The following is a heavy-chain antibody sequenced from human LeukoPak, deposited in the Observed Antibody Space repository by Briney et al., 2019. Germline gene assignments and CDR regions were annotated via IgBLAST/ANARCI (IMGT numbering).Heavy chain of an antibody. CDR1: GYTFTCYY. CDR3: ARVPQGYYDSSGYYGGEFDY. J-gene: IGHJ4*02. V-gene: IGHV1-2*02. CDR2: INPNSGGT. Sequence: ASVKVSCKASGYTFTCYYMHWVRQAPGQGLEWMGWINPNSGGTNYAQKFQGRVTMTRDTSISTAYMELSRLRSDDTAVYYCARVPQGYYDSSGYYGGEFDYWGQGTLVTVSS. D-gene: IGHD3-22*01.